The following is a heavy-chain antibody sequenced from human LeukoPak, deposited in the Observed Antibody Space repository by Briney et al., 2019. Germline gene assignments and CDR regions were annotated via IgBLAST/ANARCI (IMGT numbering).Heavy chain of an antibody. CDR1: GGSFSSYY. V-gene: IGHV4-59*01. CDR3: ARVGGSMAYYYYYYMDV. J-gene: IGHJ6*03. D-gene: IGHD2/OR15-2a*01. CDR2: VYYSGST. Sequence: SETLSLTCTVSGGSFSSYYWSWIRLPPGKGPEWIGYVYYSGSTNYNPSLKSRVTISVDTSKNQFSLKLSSVTAADTAVYYCARVGGSMAYYYYYYMDVWGKGTTVTISS.